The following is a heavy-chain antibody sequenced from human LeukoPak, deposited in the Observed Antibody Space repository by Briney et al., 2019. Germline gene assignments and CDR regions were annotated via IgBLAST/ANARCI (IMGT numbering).Heavy chain of an antibody. D-gene: IGHD3-9*01. CDR2: IYYSGST. V-gene: IGHV4-30-4*01. CDR1: GASISSYY. Sequence: PSETLSLTCTVSGASISSYYWSWIRQPPGKGLEWIGYIYYSGSTYYNPSLKSRVTISVDTSKNQFSPKLSSVTAADTAVYYCARGEGEFGILTGYYIVGGRLDYWGQGTLVTVSS. CDR3: ARGEGEFGILTGYYIVGGRLDY. J-gene: IGHJ4*02.